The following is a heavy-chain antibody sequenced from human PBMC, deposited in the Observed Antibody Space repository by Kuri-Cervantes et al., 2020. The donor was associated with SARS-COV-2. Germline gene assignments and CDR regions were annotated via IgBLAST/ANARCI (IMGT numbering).Heavy chain of an antibody. CDR1: RSSISTSY. V-gene: IGHV4-4*07. CDR3: VREAIVTMLIDL. J-gene: IGHJ5*02. CDR2: IYTSGST. D-gene: IGHD3-10*01. Sequence: SETLSLTCSVSRSSISTSYWAWVRQSAGRGLEWIGRIYTSGSTDYNPSLKSRVTMSVDKVNRQFFLKLRSVTAADAAVYYCVREAIVTMLIDLWGQGIPVTVSS.